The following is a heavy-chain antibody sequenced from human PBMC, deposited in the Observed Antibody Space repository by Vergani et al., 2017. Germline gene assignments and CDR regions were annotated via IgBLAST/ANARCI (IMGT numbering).Heavy chain of an antibody. CDR3: ATAGAAASWALRTIFGVVI. CDR2: VDPEDGET. J-gene: IGHJ4*02. D-gene: IGHD3-3*01. Sequence: EVQLVQSGAEVKKPGATVKISCKVSGYTFTDYYMHWVQQAPGKGLEWMGLVDPEDGETIYAEKFQGRVTITADTSTDTAYMELSSLRSEDTAVYYCATAGAAASWALRTIFGVVIWGQGTLVTVSS. V-gene: IGHV1-69-2*01. CDR1: GYTFTDYY.